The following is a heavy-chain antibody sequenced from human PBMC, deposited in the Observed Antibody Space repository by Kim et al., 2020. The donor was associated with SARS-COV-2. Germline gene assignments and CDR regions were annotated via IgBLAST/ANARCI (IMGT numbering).Heavy chain of an antibody. D-gene: IGHD4-4*01. V-gene: IGHV3-23*01. Sequence: GGSLRLSCAASGFNFNNYATSWVRQAPGKGLEWVSGISGSGGSTEYADSVKGRFSISKDNSKDTVYLQMNSVRAEDTAMYYCAKATDYINTWGDDYGLD. CDR3: AKATDYINTWGDDYGLD. CDR1: GFNFNNYA. J-gene: IGHJ6*01. CDR2: ISGSGGST.